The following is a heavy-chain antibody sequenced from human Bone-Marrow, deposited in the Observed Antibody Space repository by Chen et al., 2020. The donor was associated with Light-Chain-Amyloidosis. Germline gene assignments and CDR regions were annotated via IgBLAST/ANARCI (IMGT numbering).Heavy chain of an antibody. CDR1: GFAFNDYY. V-gene: IGHV3-11*05. Sequence: QVRLVESGGGLVKPGGSLRLSCGASGFAFNDYYMSFIRQAPGKGLEWVPYIRGSTGYTNYADSVKGRFTISRDNARNSLYLQMNSLRVEDTAVYYCASFDGRYKFDYWGQGTLVTVSS. CDR3: ASFDGRYKFDY. CDR2: IRGSTGYT. D-gene: IGHD3-16*02. J-gene: IGHJ4*02.